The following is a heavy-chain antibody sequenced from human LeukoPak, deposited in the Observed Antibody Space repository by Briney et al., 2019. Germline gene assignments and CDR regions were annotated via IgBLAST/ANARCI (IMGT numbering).Heavy chain of an antibody. CDR1: GGSISSGGYS. Sequence: SQTLSLTCAVSGGSISSGGYSWSWIRQPPGKGXXXXXYIYHSGSTYXXXXXXXRVTISXDRSKNQFSLKLSSVTAADTAVYYCAXTSIAAAVQWFDPWGQGTLVTVSS. V-gene: IGHV4-30-2*01. CDR3: AXTSIAAAVQWFDP. D-gene: IGHD6-13*01. J-gene: IGHJ5*02. CDR2: IYHSGST.